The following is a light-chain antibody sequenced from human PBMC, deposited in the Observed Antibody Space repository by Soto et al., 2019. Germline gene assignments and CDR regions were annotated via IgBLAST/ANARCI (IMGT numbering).Light chain of an antibody. CDR3: QQYAGSPPWT. Sequence: EIVMTQSPATLSVSPGERATLSCRASQSVGSDLAWYQQKPGQAPRLLIFGASSRAAGIPDRFSGSGSGTDFTLTISRLEPEDFAVYYCQQYAGSPPWTFGQGTKVDIK. CDR1: QSVGSD. J-gene: IGKJ1*01. V-gene: IGKV3-20*01. CDR2: GAS.